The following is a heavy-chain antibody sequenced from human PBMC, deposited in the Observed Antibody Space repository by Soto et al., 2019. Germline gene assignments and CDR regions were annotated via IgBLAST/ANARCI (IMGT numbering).Heavy chain of an antibody. CDR2: IYWDGDQ. CDR1: GFSLTTIGVG. D-gene: IGHD1-20*01. J-gene: IGHJ3*02. V-gene: IGHV2-5*02. CDR3: ARTRYQGTFDI. Sequence: QITLKESGPTLVKPTQTLTLTCTFSGFSLTTIGVGVAWIRQPPGEALEWLALIYWDGDQSYRPSLSSRLTITKDTSQDQVVLTMTNMGPVDTGTYYCARTRYQGTFDIWGQGTMVTVSS.